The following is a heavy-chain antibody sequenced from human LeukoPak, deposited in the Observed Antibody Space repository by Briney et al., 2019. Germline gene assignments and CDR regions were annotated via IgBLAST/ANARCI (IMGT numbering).Heavy chain of an antibody. Sequence: SETLSHTCTVSGGSISSYYWSWIRQPAGKGLEWVGRIYTSGGTNYNPSLKSRVSMSVDTSKNQFSLKLSSVTAADTAVFYCARENSGSYREFDYWGQGTLVTVSS. J-gene: IGHJ4*02. CDR3: ARENSGSYREFDY. D-gene: IGHD1-26*01. V-gene: IGHV4-4*07. CDR2: IYTSGGT. CDR1: GGSISSYY.